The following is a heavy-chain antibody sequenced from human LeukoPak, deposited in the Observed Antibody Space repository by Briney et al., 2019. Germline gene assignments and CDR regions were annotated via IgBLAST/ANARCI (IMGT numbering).Heavy chain of an antibody. Sequence: SQTLSLTCTVSGGSISRGGYYWGWIRQHPGRGLEWIGYIYYSGSTYYNPSLKSRVTISVDTSKNQFSLKLSSVTAADTAVYYCARGGYSYGYDYWGQGTLVTVSS. J-gene: IGHJ4*02. CDR3: ARGGYSYGYDY. V-gene: IGHV4-31*03. CDR2: IYYSGST. CDR1: GGSISRGGYY. D-gene: IGHD5-18*01.